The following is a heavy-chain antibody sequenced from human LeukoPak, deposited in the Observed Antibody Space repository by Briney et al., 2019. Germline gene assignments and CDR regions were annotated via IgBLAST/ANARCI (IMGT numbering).Heavy chain of an antibody. CDR1: GGSISSYY. V-gene: IGHV4-59*08. J-gene: IGHJ4*02. CDR2: IYYSGST. D-gene: IGHD6-13*01. Sequence: SETLSLTCTVSGGSISSYYWSWLRQPPGKGLEWIGYIYYSGSTNYNPSLKSRVTISVDTSKNQFSLKLSSVTAADTAVYYCARSGSSWYYFDYWGQGTLVTVSS. CDR3: ARSGSSWYYFDY.